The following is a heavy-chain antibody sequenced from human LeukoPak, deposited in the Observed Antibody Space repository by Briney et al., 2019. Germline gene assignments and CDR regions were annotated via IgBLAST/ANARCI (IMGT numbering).Heavy chain of an antibody. V-gene: IGHV3-7*03. D-gene: IGHD3-16*01. Sequence: SLRLSCAASGFTFSSYWMNWARQAPGKGLEWVASINHNGNVNYYVDSVKGRFTISRDNAKNSLYLQMSNLRAEDTAVYFCARGGGLDVWGQGATVTVSS. CDR2: INHNGNVN. J-gene: IGHJ6*02. CDR3: ARGGGLDV. CDR1: GFTFSSYW.